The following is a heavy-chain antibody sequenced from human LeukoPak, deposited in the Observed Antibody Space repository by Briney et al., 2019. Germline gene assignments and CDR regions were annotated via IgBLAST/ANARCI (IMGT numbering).Heavy chain of an antibody. Sequence: GGSVRLSCAASGFTFSSYGMSWLRQAPGKRLEWVSSISGSDGSTYYADSVKGRFTISRDNPKNTLYLQMNSLRAEDTAVYYCAKVDCSGGSCWGFGYYYYGMDVWGQGTTVTVSS. J-gene: IGHJ6*02. CDR2: ISGSDGST. CDR1: GFTFSSYG. CDR3: AKVDCSGGSCWGFGYYYYGMDV. V-gene: IGHV3-23*01. D-gene: IGHD2-15*01.